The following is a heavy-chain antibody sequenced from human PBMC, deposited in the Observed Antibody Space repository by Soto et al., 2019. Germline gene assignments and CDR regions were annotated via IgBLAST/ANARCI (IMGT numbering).Heavy chain of an antibody. CDR3: ASRGVVVAAHDY. V-gene: IGHV4-59*12. Sequence: SETLSLTCTVSGGSISSYYWSWIRQPPGKGLEWIGYIYYSGSTNYNPSLKSRVTISVDTSKNQFSLKLSSVTAADTAVYYCASRGVVVAAHDYWGQGTLVTVSS. CDR2: IYYSGST. J-gene: IGHJ4*02. D-gene: IGHD2-15*01. CDR1: GGSISSYY.